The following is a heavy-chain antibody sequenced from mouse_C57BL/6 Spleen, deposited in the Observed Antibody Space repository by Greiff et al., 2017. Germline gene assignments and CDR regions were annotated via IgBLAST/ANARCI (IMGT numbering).Heavy chain of an antibody. Sequence: QVQLQQPGAELVKPGASVKMSCKASGYTFTSYWITWVKQRPGPGLEWIGDIYPGSGSTNYNEKFKGKATLTADKSSSTAYMELRSLTSEDSAVYFCARYWDDYYYAMDYWGQGTSVTVSS. V-gene: IGHV1-55*01. CDR3: ARYWDDYYYAMDY. CDR2: IYPGSGST. CDR1: GYTFTSYW. D-gene: IGHD4-1*01. J-gene: IGHJ4*01.